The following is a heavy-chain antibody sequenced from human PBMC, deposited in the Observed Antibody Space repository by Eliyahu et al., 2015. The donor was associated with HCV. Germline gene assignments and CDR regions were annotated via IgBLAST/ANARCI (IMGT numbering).Heavy chain of an antibody. CDR1: GFTXXDYY. V-gene: IGHV3-11*04. CDR2: ISGTGSNI. J-gene: IGHJ4*02. D-gene: IGHD3-22*01. CDR3: ARDFEHDTNGYYDY. Sequence: QVQLVESGGGLVKPGGSXRLSCXASGFTXXDYYXNWIRQAPGKGLEWVSHISGTGSNIKYADSVKGRFTISRDNAKNSLYLQMTSLRAEDTAVYYCARDFEHDTNGYYDYWGQGALVTVSS.